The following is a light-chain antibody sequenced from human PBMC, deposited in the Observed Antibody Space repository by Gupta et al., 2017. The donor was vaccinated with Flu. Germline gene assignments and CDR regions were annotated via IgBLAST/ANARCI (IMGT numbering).Light chain of an antibody. CDR3: QQFADGPHIS. Sequence: SACVRERVAITCQANEDISNYLKWYQQKPWKDPDLLLYETCTLETGVPSRFSGTGSGLEFTLTMHNLQAQDLATFFRQQFADGPHISFGPGTKVDV. CDR2: ETC. CDR1: EDISNY. J-gene: IGKJ3*01. V-gene: IGKV1-33*01.